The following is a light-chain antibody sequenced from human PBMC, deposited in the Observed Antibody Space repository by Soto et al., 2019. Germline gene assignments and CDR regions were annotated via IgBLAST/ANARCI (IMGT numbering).Light chain of an antibody. CDR2: AAS. CDR3: QQLNSPLT. V-gene: IGKV1-9*01. CDR1: QGISSY. J-gene: IGKJ4*01. Sequence: IQLTQSPSSLSASVGDRVTITCRASQGISSYLAWYQQKPGKAPKLLIYAASTLQSGVPSRFSGSGSGTDFTLTISSLHPEDFATYYCQQLNSPLTFGGGTKVEIK.